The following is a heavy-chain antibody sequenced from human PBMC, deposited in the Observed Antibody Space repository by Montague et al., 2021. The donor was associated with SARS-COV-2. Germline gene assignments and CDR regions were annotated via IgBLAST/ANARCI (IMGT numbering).Heavy chain of an antibody. V-gene: IGHV3-30*04. D-gene: IGHD4-11*01. J-gene: IGHJ6*02. CDR2: ISYDGSNK. Sequence: SLRLSCAASGFTFSSYAMHWVRQAAGKGLEWVAVISYDGSNKYYADSVKGRFTISRDNSKNTLYLQMNSLRAEDTAVYYCARDLQDYYGMDVWGQGTTVTVSS. CDR1: GFTFSSYA. CDR3: ARDLQDYYGMDV.